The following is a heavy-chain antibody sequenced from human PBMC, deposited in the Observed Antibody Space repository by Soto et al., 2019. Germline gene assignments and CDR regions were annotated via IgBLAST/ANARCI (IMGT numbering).Heavy chain of an antibody. J-gene: IGHJ5*02. D-gene: IGHD4-17*01. Sequence: EVQLLESGGGLVQPGGSLRLSCAASGFTFSSYAMSWVRQAPGKGLEWVSAISGSGGSTYYADSVKGRFTISRDNSKNTLYLQMNSLRAEDTAVYYCARVGRSTVTPGWFDPWGQGTLVTVSS. CDR1: GFTFSSYA. CDR3: ARVGRSTVTPGWFDP. CDR2: ISGSGGST. V-gene: IGHV3-23*01.